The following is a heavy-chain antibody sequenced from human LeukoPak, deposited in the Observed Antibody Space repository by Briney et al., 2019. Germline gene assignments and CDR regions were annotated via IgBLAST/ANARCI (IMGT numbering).Heavy chain of an antibody. Sequence: ASVKVSCKASGYTFTSYGISWVRQAPGQGLEWMGWISAYNGNTNYAQKLQGRVTMTTDTSTSTAYMELRSLRSDDTAVYYCARDVFPLSGSYTGVDYWGQGTLVTVSS. CDR2: ISAYNGNT. D-gene: IGHD1-26*01. CDR1: GYTFTSYG. J-gene: IGHJ4*02. V-gene: IGHV1-18*01. CDR3: ARDVFPLSGSYTGVDY.